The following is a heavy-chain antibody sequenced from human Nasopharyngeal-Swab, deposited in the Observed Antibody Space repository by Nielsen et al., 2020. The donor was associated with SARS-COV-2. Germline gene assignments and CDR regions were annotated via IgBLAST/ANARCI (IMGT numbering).Heavy chain of an antibody. V-gene: IGHV3-53*01. CDR2: IYRGGNT. CDR3: ARRGTSGWFHDY. Sequence: GESLKISCAAPGFTVSNSYMSWVRQAPGKGLEWVSVIYRGGNTYYADSVKGRFTISRDNSKNTLYVQMNSLRAEDTAVYYCARRGTSGWFHDYWGQGTLVTVSS. CDR1: GFTVSNSY. D-gene: IGHD6-19*01. J-gene: IGHJ4*02.